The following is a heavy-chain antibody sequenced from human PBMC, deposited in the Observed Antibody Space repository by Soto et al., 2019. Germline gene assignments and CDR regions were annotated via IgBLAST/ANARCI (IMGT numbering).Heavy chain of an antibody. CDR2: IIPLFRTP. Sequence: QVQLVQSGAEVKEPGSSVKVSCKASGGTFSSYAISWVRQAPGQGLEWMGGIIPLFRTPDYAQKFQGRVTITADEPTSTDYMELSSLRFDATAVYYCARDNDRLQLGGNYYYVMDVWGQGTTITVSS. CDR1: GGTFSSYA. V-gene: IGHV1-69*12. D-gene: IGHD4-4*01. J-gene: IGHJ6*02. CDR3: ARDNDRLQLGGNYYYVMDV.